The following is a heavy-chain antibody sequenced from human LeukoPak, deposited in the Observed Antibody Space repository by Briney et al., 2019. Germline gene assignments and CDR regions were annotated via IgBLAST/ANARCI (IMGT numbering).Heavy chain of an antibody. CDR2: ISYDGSNK. V-gene: IGHV3-30*04. CDR1: GFTFSIYA. J-gene: IGHJ4*02. Sequence: GGSLRLSCAASGFTFSIYAMHWVRQAPGKGLEWVAVISYDGSNKYYADSVKGRFTISRDNSKNTLYLQMNSLRAEDTAVYYCARPRAAGSYPEDYFDYWGQGTLVTVSS. D-gene: IGHD6-13*01. CDR3: ARPRAAGSYPEDYFDY.